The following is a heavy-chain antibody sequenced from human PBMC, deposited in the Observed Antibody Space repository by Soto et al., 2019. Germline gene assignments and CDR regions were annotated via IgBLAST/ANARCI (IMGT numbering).Heavy chain of an antibody. D-gene: IGHD5-12*01. Sequence: QVQLVQSGAEVKKPGASVKVSCKASSYTFSTYGVTWVRQAPGQGLEWMGWIAVYNGHTNYAQNFQGRVTMTTDTSTSTAYMDLRSLRSDDTAMYYCARVYSGYDPPFDYWGQGTLVTVSS. J-gene: IGHJ4*02. CDR2: IAVYNGHT. CDR3: ARVYSGYDPPFDY. CDR1: SYTFSTYG. V-gene: IGHV1-18*01.